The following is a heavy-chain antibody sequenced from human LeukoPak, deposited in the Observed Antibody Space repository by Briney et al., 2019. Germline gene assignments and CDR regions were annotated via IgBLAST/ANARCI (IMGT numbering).Heavy chain of an antibody. CDR3: AREFFTYDILTGYYRGYYFDY. V-gene: IGHV4-59*01. CDR2: IYYSGST. CDR1: GFTFSGYG. Sequence: GSLRLSCAASGFTFSGYGMNWVRQPPGKGLEWIGYIYYSGSTNYNPSLKSRVTISVDTSKNQFSLKLSSVTAADTAVYYCAREFFTYDILTGYYRGYYFDYWGQGTLVTVSS. J-gene: IGHJ4*02. D-gene: IGHD3-9*01.